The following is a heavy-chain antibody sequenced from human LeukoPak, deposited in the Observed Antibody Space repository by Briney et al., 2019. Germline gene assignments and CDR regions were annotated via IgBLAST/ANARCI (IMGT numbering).Heavy chain of an antibody. CDR1: GFTFSGYA. J-gene: IGHJ3*02. D-gene: IGHD5-18*01. V-gene: IGHV3-30-3*01. Sequence: PGRSLRLSCAASGFTFSGYAMHWVRQAPGKGLEWVAVISYDGSNKYYADSVKGRFTISRDNSKNTLYLQMNSLRAEDTAVYYCARARGGYSYGPDAFDIWGQGTMVTVSS. CDR3: ARARGGYSYGPDAFDI. CDR2: ISYDGSNK.